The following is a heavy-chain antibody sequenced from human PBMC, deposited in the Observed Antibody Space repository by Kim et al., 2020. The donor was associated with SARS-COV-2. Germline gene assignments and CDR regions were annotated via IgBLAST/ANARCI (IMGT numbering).Heavy chain of an antibody. Sequence: GGTYYIPSLKDRVTISVDTSKNQFSLKLSSVTAGDTAVYYCGWFGPGFDYWGQGTLVTVSS. CDR3: GWFGPGFDY. D-gene: IGHD3-10*01. V-gene: IGHV4-39*01. CDR2: GGT. J-gene: IGHJ4*01.